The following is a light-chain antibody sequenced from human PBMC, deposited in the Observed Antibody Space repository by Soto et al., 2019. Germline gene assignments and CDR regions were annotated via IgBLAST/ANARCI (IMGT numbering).Light chain of an antibody. CDR3: QQRSNWPTT. V-gene: IGKV3-11*01. CDR2: DAS. J-gene: IGKJ4*01. Sequence: EIVLTQSPATLSLSPGNRATLSCRASQSVSGYLAWYQQKPGQAPRLLIYDASNRATSIPARFSGSGSGAYFTHPITSREPEDFAVYYCQQRSNWPTTLGGGTKVEL. CDR1: QSVSGY.